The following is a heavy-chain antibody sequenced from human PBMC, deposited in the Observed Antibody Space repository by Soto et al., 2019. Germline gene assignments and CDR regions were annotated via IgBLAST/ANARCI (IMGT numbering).Heavy chain of an antibody. J-gene: IGHJ4*02. CDR3: TRHGGSGYCSGGRCYPLTGLPLTFDY. Sequence: QLQLQESGPGLVKPSETLSLTCTVSGGSISSSSYYCGWIRQPPGRGLEWIGGIDYRWGAYYTPSLMSRVTMSAGTSKSQVSLKLTPVTAADTAVYYCTRHGGSGYCSGGRCYPLTGLPLTFDYWGQGTLVTVSS. V-gene: IGHV4-39*01. CDR1: GGSISSSSYY. CDR2: IDYRWGA. D-gene: IGHD2-15*01.